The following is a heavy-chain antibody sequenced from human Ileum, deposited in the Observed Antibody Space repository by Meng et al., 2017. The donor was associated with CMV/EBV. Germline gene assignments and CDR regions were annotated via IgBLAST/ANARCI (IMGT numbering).Heavy chain of an antibody. CDR2: IWYDGSNK. CDR1: GFTFSSYG. J-gene: IGHJ6*02. D-gene: IGHD3-22*01. CDR3: AKTGGGYPYYYYGMDV. Sequence: GGPLRLSCAASGFTFSSYGMHWVRQAPGKGLEWVAVIWYDGSNKYYADSVKGRFTISRDNSKNTLYLQMSSLGAEDTAVYYCAKTGGGYPYYYYGMDVWGQGTTVTVSS. V-gene: IGHV3-33*06.